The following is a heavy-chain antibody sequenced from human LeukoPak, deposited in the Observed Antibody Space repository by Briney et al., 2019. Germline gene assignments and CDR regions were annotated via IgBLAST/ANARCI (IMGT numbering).Heavy chain of an antibody. J-gene: IGHJ4*02. Sequence: PGRSLRLSCAASGFTFSSYAMHWVRQAPGKGLEWVAVISYDGSNKYYADSVKGRFTISRDNSKNTLYLQMNGLRAEDTAVYYCARDVSATAPFDYWGQGTLVTVSS. CDR2: ISYDGSNK. CDR3: ARDVSATAPFDY. V-gene: IGHV3-30*04. CDR1: GFTFSSYA. D-gene: IGHD4-11*01.